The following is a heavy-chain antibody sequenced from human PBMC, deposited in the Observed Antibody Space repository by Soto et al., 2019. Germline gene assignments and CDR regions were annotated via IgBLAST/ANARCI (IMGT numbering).Heavy chain of an antibody. J-gene: IGHJ4*02. V-gene: IGHV3-23*01. CDR1: GFTFSNYA. CDR2: IGSSGDVT. CDR3: AKYILPTTPYFHY. D-gene: IGHD5-12*01. Sequence: VGSLRLSCGASGFTFSNYALTWVRQAPGKGLEWVSTIGSSGDVTFYVDSVKGRFTVSRDNSKNTLYLQMNSLRAEDTAVYYCAKYILPTTPYFHYWGQGALVTVSS.